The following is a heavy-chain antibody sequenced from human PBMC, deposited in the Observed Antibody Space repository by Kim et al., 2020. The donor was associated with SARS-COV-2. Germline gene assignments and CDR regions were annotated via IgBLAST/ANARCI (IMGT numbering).Heavy chain of an antibody. V-gene: IGHV3-7*03. CDR1: GFTFSSYW. D-gene: IGHD6-13*01. Sequence: GGSLRLSCAASGFTFSSYWMSWVRQAPGKGLEWVANIKQDGSEKYYVDSVKGRFTISRDNAKNSLYLQMNSLRAEDTAVYYCAREGYYSSSCNDYWGQGTLFTVSS. CDR3: AREGYYSSSCNDY. CDR2: IKQDGSEK. J-gene: IGHJ4*02.